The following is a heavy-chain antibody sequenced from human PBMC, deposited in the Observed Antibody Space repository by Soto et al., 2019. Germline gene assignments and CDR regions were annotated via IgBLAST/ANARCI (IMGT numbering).Heavy chain of an antibody. Sequence: EVQLLESGGGLVQPGGSLRLSCAASGFPFRRYAMSWVRQAPGKGLEWVSGISGSGDTTYYADSLKGRFPISRDNSKNTLNLHRNNLRDEDTAIYYCAKSTLVVVVIHEFDYWGQGTLVTVSS. CDR2: ISGSGDTT. CDR3: AKSTLVVVVIHEFDY. J-gene: IGHJ4*02. D-gene: IGHD3-22*01. V-gene: IGHV3-23*01. CDR1: GFPFRRYA.